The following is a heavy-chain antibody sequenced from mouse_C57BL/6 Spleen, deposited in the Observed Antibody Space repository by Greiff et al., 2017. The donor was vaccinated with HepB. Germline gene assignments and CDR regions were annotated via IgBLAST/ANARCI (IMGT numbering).Heavy chain of an antibody. CDR1: GYTFTSYW. D-gene: IGHD2-3*01. Sequence: VKLQQPGTELVKPGASVKLSCKASGYTFTSYWMHWVKQRPGQGLEWIGNINPSNGGTNYNEKFKSKATLTVDKSSSTAYMQLSSLTSEDSAVYYCASYDGYSHWYFDVWGTGTTVTVSS. CDR2: INPSNGGT. V-gene: IGHV1-53*01. CDR3: ASYDGYSHWYFDV. J-gene: IGHJ1*03.